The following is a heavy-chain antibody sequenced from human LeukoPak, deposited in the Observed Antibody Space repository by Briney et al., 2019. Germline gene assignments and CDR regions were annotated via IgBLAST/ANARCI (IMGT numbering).Heavy chain of an antibody. CDR3: ASTPGYSRSWSFDY. Sequence: GRSLRLSCAASGFTFSSYAMHWVRQAPGKGLEWVAVISYDGSNKYYADSVKGRFTISRDNSKNTLYLQMNSLRADDTAVYYCASTPGYSRSWSFDYWGQGALVTVSS. V-gene: IGHV3-30*14. CDR1: GFTFSSYA. CDR2: ISYDGSNK. J-gene: IGHJ4*02. D-gene: IGHD2-2*01.